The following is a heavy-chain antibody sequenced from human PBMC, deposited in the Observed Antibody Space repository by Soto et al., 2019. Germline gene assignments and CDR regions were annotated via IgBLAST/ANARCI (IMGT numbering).Heavy chain of an antibody. CDR3: AKGGRQCLVTSDFNY. CDR1: GFTFSDYA. D-gene: IGHD6-19*01. V-gene: IGHV3-30*18. CDR2: VSHDGRNT. J-gene: IGHJ4*02. Sequence: VQLVESGEGVVQPGRSLRLSCAASGFTFSDYAMHWVRQAPGKGLEWVAVVSHDGRNTHYADSVKGRFTISTDRSKNTVSLEMTSLRAQDTFLYYCAKGGRQCLVTSDFNYWGQGALVTVSS.